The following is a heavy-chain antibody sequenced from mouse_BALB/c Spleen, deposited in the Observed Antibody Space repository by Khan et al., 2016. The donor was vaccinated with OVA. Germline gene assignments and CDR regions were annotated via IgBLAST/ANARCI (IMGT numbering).Heavy chain of an antibody. Sequence: VQLQQSGAELVRPGALVKLSCKASGFNIKDYYIHWVKQRAEQGLEWIGWIDPENGESIYDPKFQGKANITSDTSSNTAYLQLSTLTSEDTAVYYGARSGYFAWFGYWGQGTLVTVSA. CDR2: IDPENGES. CDR1: GFNIKDYY. J-gene: IGHJ3*01. CDR3: ARSGYFAWFGY. V-gene: IGHV14-1*02.